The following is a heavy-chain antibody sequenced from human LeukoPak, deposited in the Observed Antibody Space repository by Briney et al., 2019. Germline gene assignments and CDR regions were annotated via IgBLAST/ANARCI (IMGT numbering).Heavy chain of an antibody. J-gene: IGHJ4*02. D-gene: IGHD3-16*01. CDR1: GFSLTTTGVG. CDR2: IYWDDDK. Sequence: SGPTLVKPTQTLTLTCSFSGFSLTTTGVGMGWIRQPSGKALEWLALIYWDDDKYYSPSLKNRLTITKDTSKNQVVLTMTNMDPVDTATYYCAHEGVGGVPFDYWGQGTLVTVSS. CDR3: AHEGVGGVPFDY. V-gene: IGHV2-5*02.